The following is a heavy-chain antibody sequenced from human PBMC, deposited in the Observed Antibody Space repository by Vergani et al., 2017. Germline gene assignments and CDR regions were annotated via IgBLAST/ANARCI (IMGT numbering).Heavy chain of an antibody. J-gene: IGHJ6*02. Sequence: QVQLVQSGAEVKKPGASVKVSCKASGYTFTDYFMHWVRQAPGQGLEWMGWINPNSGGTNYAQKFQGRVTMTRDTSISTAYMELSNLRSDDTAVYYCAMEGFYDNIRGTYRPPAYYGMGVWGQGTKVTVAS. CDR2: INPNSGGT. CDR3: AMEGFYDNIRGTYRPPAYYGMGV. CDR1: GYTFTDYF. D-gene: IGHD3-9*01. V-gene: IGHV1-2*02.